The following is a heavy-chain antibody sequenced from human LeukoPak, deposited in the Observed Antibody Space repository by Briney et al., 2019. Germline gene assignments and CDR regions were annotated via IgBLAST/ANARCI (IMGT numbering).Heavy chain of an antibody. CDR2: IYYSGST. CDR3: ARAGTVTTLFDY. Sequence: SETLSLTXTVSGGSISSYYGSWIWQPPGKGLEWIGYIYYSGSTNYNPSLKSRVTISVDTSKNQFSLKLSSVTAADTAVYYRARAGTVTTLFDYWGQGTLVTVSS. D-gene: IGHD4-17*01. V-gene: IGHV4-59*01. J-gene: IGHJ4*02. CDR1: GGSISSYY.